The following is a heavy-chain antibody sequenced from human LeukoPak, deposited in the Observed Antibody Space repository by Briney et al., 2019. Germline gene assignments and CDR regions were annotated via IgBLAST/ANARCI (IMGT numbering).Heavy chain of an antibody. V-gene: IGHV4-59*08. CDR3: ERSDCTSGVCYSFVF. J-gene: IGHJ4*02. CDR2: FYSGST. Sequence: SENLCLTGTVTGGTISSYNWNWIRQPPRKGMKWIGYFYSGSTSYNVSLKSRVSILVDTSNNQVSLKLSSVTAADTAVYYCERSDCTSGVCYSFVFWGQGTLVSVSS. D-gene: IGHD2-8*01. CDR1: GGTISSYN.